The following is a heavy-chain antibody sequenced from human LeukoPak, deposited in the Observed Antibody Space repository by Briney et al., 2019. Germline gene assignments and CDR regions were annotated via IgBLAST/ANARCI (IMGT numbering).Heavy chain of an antibody. V-gene: IGHV4-38-2*02. Sequence: SETLSLTCTVSGYSISSGYYWGWIRQPPGKGLEWIGSIYHSGSTYYNPSLKSRVTISVDTSKNQFSLKLSSVTAADTAVYYCARPQQLTHFDYWGQGTLVTVSS. D-gene: IGHD6-13*01. J-gene: IGHJ4*02. CDR1: GYSISSGYY. CDR3: ARPQQLTHFDY. CDR2: IYHSGST.